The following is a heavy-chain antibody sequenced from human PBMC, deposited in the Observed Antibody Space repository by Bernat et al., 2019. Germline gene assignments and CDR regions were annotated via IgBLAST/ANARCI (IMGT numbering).Heavy chain of an antibody. CDR2: INTDGSTT. CDR1: GFTFSSYS. Sequence: EVQLAESGGGLVQPGGSLRLSCAASGFTFSSYSMHWVRQVPGKGLVWVSRINTDGSTTNYADSVRGRFTISRDNAKNTLYLQMNSLRAEDTAVYYCAKSYGDYQGWGQGTLVTVSS. CDR3: AKSYGDYQG. V-gene: IGHV3-74*01. J-gene: IGHJ4*02. D-gene: IGHD4-17*01.